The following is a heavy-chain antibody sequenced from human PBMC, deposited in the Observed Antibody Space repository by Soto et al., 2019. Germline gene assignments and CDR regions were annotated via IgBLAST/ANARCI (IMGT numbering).Heavy chain of an antibody. Sequence: GGSLRLSCVASGFSLSSHAVSWVRQTPEKGLEWVSSISDSGSTYYADSVKGRFTISRDNSKNTLYLQMNSLRAEDTAVYYCAKEFRIAVAGTDYWGQGTLVTVSS. CDR3: AKEFRIAVAGTDY. J-gene: IGHJ4*02. V-gene: IGHV3-23*01. CDR1: GFSLSSHA. CDR2: ISDSGST. D-gene: IGHD6-19*01.